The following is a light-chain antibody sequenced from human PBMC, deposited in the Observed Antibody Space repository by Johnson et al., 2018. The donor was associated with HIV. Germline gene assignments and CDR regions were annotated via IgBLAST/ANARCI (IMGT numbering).Light chain of an antibody. CDR1: SSNIGSNY. J-gene: IGLJ1*01. Sequence: QSVLSQPPSVSAAPGQKVTISCSGSSSNIGSNYVSWYQQFPGAAPKLLIYEDNKRPSGIPDRFSGSKSGTSATLGITGLQTGDEADYYCATWDRSLTIGGVCGSGTKVPVL. V-gene: IGLV1-51*02. CDR3: ATWDRSLTIGGV. CDR2: EDN.